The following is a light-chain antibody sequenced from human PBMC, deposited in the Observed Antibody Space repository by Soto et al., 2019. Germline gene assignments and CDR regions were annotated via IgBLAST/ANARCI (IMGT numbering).Light chain of an antibody. CDR1: SGDVDAFDY. J-gene: IGLJ1*01. CDR2: EVS. CDR3: TSFTSSSTQV. Sequence: QSVLTQPASVSGSPGQSITISCTGTSGDVDAFDYVSWYQQHPGKAPKLMIFEVSDRPSGVSDRFSGSKSGSTASLTISGLQAEDEADYFCTSFTSSSTQVFGTGTKVTVL. V-gene: IGLV2-14*01.